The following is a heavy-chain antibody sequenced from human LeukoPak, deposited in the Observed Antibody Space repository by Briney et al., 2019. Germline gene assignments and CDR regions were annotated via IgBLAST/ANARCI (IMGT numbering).Heavy chain of an antibody. CDR1: GFTFSSYA. V-gene: IGHV3-30*04. CDR2: ISYDGSNK. J-gene: IGHJ4*02. Sequence: PGRSLRLSWAASGFTFSSYAMHWVRQAPGKGLEWVAVISYDGSNKYYADSVKGRFTISRDNSKNTLYLQMNSLRAEDTAVYYCARVSSSGWYVDYWGQGTLVTVSS. D-gene: IGHD6-19*01. CDR3: ARVSSSGWYVDY.